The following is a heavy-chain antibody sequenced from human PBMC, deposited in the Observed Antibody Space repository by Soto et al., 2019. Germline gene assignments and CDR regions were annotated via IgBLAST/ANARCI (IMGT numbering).Heavy chain of an antibody. J-gene: IGHJ4*02. CDR2: VSSNGGST. CDR1: GFTFSNFA. CDR3: VKERINGWYDLDY. V-gene: IGHV3-64D*08. Sequence: GGPLSLSYSASGFTFSNFALHWVRPAPGKGLEYVSGVSSNGGSTYYADSVKGRFTISRDNSKYTLYLQMSSLRADDTAVYYCVKERINGWYDLDYRGQGTLVTVSS. D-gene: IGHD6-19*01.